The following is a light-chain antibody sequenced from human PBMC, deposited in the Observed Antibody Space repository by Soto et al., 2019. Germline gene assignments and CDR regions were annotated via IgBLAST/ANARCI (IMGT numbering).Light chain of an antibody. CDR1: QSVSSN. Sequence: EIVMTQSPATLSVSTGERATLSFRASQSVSSNLAWYQQKPGQAPRLLIYGASTRATGIPARFSGSGSGTEFTLTISSLQSEDFAVYYCQQYNNWPLTFGGGTKVDI. CDR3: QQYNNWPLT. J-gene: IGKJ4*01. CDR2: GAS. V-gene: IGKV3-15*01.